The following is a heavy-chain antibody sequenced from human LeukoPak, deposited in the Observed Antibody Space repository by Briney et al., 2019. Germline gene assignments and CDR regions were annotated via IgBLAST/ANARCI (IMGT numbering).Heavy chain of an antibody. J-gene: IGHJ6*02. CDR2: IIPIFGTA. Sequence: SVKVSCKASGGTFSSYAISWVRQAPGQGLEWMGGIIPIFGTANYAQKFQGRVTITTDESTSTAYMELSSLRSEDTAVYYCARDRDLWFGELSDYYGMDVWGQGTTVTVSS. CDR1: GGTFSSYA. CDR3: ARDRDLWFGELSDYYGMDV. V-gene: IGHV1-69*05. D-gene: IGHD3-10*01.